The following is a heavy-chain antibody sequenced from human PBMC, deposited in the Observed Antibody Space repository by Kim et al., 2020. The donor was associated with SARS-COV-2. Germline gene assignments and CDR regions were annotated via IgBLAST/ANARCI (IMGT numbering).Heavy chain of an antibody. V-gene: IGHV3-30*07. CDR3: ASEAGIAAAGYPKYYVDY. Sequence: KGEFTISRDNSKNTLDLQMNSLRAEDTAVYYCASEAGIAAAGYPKYYVDYWGQGTLVTVSS. D-gene: IGHD6-13*01. J-gene: IGHJ4*02.